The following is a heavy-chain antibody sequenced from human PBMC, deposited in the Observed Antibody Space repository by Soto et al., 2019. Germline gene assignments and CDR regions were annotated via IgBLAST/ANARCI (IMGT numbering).Heavy chain of an antibody. D-gene: IGHD6-6*01. CDR1: SGSLSGYY. V-gene: IGHV4-34*01. CDR3: ARAPKVSGSSQTRPDF. CDR2: ISQSGNT. Sequence: PSETLSLTCSIHSGSLSGYYWSWIRQPPGKGLEWIGEISQSGNTNYNPSLKSRVSISIDTSKKQFSLNLASVSAADTAVYYCARAPKVSGSSQTRPDFWGQGTLVTVSS. J-gene: IGHJ4*02.